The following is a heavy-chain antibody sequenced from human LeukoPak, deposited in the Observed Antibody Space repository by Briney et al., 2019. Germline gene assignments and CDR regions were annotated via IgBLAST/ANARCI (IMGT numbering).Heavy chain of an antibody. D-gene: IGHD4-17*01. Sequence: SETLSLTCTVSGGSISSGDYYWSWIRQHRGRGLEWIGYIYYSGSTYYNPSLKSRVTISVDTSKNQFSLKLSSVTAADTAVYYCARYGDYGDLPPYYFDYWGQGTLVTVSS. CDR1: GGSISSGDYY. J-gene: IGHJ4*02. CDR2: IYYSGST. CDR3: ARYGDYGDLPPYYFDY. V-gene: IGHV4-31*03.